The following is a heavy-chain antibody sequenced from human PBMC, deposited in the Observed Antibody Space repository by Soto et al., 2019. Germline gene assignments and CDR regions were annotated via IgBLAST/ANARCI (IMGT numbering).Heavy chain of an antibody. Sequence: SETLSLTCAVYGGSFSGYYWSWIRQPPGKGLEWIGEINHSGSTNYNPSLKSRVTISVDTSKNQFSLKLSSVTVADTAVYYCAMDTYYYDSSGYTRPDAFDIWGQGTMVTVSS. CDR1: GGSFSGYY. V-gene: IGHV4-34*01. D-gene: IGHD3-22*01. CDR2: INHSGST. CDR3: AMDTYYYDSSGYTRPDAFDI. J-gene: IGHJ3*02.